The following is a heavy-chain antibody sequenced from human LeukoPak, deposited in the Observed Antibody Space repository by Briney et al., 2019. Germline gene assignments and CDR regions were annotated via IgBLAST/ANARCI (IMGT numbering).Heavy chain of an antibody. CDR3: AREQRTMEPDNWFDP. CDR2: IYHSGST. Sequence: PSETLSLTCTVSGYSISSGYYWGWIRQPPWKGLEWIGSIYHSGSTYYNPSLKSRVTISVDTSKNQFSLKLSSVTAADTAVYYCAREQRTMEPDNWFDPWGQGTLVNVSS. J-gene: IGHJ5*02. CDR1: GYSISSGYY. V-gene: IGHV4-38-2*02. D-gene: IGHD3-10*01.